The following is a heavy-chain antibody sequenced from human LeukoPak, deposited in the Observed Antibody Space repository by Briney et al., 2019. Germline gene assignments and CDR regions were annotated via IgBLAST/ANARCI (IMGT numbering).Heavy chain of an antibody. Sequence: SVKVSCKASGYTFTSYDINWVRQATGQGLEWMGWMNPNSGSTGYAQKFQGRVTITRNTSISTAYMELSGLRSEDTAVYYCARGRSTGYPYYFEYWGQGTLVTVSS. V-gene: IGHV1-8*03. J-gene: IGHJ4*02. CDR2: MNPNSGST. CDR1: GYTFTSYD. CDR3: ARGRSTGYPYYFEY. D-gene: IGHD5-12*01.